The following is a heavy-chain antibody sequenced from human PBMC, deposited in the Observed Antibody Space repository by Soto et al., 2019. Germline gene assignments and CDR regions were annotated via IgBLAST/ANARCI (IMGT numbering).Heavy chain of an antibody. V-gene: IGHV4-31*03. J-gene: IGHJ4*02. D-gene: IGHD6-19*01. CDR1: GGSISSGGYY. CDR3: ARETSGGDFHY. Sequence: SETLSLTCTVSGGSISSGGYYWTWIRQHPGKGLEWIGYIYHSGSTFYNPSLKSRVTISPDTSRTRFSLKLTSVTAADTAVYYCARETSGGDFHYWGQGILVTVSS. CDR2: IYHSGST.